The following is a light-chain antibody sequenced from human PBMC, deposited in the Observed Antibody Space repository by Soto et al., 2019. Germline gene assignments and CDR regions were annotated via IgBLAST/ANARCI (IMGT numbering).Light chain of an antibody. Sequence: QSALTQPRSVSGSPGQSVTISCTGTNSDIGNYNYVSWYQQHPGKAPKVMIYDVTKRPSGVPDRFSGSTSGNTASLTISGLQAEDEADYYCCSYPRSHTWVFGGGTKVTVL. CDR2: DVT. CDR3: CSYPRSHTWV. J-gene: IGLJ3*02. CDR1: NSDIGNYNY. V-gene: IGLV2-11*01.